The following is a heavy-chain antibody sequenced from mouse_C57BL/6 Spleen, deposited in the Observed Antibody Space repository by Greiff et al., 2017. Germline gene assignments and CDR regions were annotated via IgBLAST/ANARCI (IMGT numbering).Heavy chain of an antibody. D-gene: IGHD2-5*01. CDR1: YFAFMASA. CDR3: AKGASNYGAMDY. CDR2: FTMYSDAT. J-gene: IGHJ4*01. Sequence: LKQSGAELVRPGSSVKLSCKDSYFAFMASAMHWVKQRPGHGLEWIGSFTMYSDATEYSENFKGKATLTANTSSSTAYLELSSLTSEDSEVYDCAKGASNYGAMDYWGQGTSVTVSS. V-gene: IGHV1-49*01.